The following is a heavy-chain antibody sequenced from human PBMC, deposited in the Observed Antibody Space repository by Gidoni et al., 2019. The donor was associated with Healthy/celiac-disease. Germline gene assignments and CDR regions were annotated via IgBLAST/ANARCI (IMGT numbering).Heavy chain of an antibody. CDR2: ISGSGGST. D-gene: IGHD3-3*01. CDR1: GFTFSSYA. J-gene: IGHJ6*02. V-gene: IGHV3-23*01. CDR3: AKFPGRVVIRAYYYYGMDV. Sequence: EVQLLESGGGLVQPGGSLRLSCAASGFTFSSYAMSWVRQAPGKGLEWVSAISGSGGSTYYADSVKGRFTISRDNSKNTLYLQMNSLRAEDTAVYYCAKFPGRVVIRAYYYYGMDVWGQGTTVTVSS.